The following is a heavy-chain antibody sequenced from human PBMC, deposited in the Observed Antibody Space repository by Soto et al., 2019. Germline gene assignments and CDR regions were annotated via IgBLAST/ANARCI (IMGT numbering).Heavy chain of an antibody. V-gene: IGHV3-48*02. CDR3: ARDGDYSNYPQPYYYYYGMDV. J-gene: IGHJ6*02. D-gene: IGHD4-4*01. CDR1: GFTFSSYS. Sequence: GGSLRLSCAASGFTFSSYSMNWVRQAPGKGLEWVSYISSSSSTIYYADSVKGRFTISRDNAKNSLYLQMNSLRDEDTAVYYCARDGDYSNYPQPYYYYYGMDVWGQGTTVTVSS. CDR2: ISSSSSTI.